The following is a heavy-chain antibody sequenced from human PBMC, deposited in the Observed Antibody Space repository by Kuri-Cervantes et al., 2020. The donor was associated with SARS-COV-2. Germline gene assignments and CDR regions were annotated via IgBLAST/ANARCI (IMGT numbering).Heavy chain of an antibody. V-gene: IGHV1-46*01. D-gene: IGHD7-27*01. CDR1: GYTFTSYY. CDR2: INPSGGST. J-gene: IGHJ6*02. Sequence: ASVKVSCKASGYTFTSYYMHWVRQAPGQGLEWMGIINPSGGSTSYAQKFQGRVTMTRDTSTSTVYMELSSLRSEDTAVYYCARDLGGGWGATASDGMDVWGQGTTVTVSS. CDR3: ARDLGGGWGATASDGMDV.